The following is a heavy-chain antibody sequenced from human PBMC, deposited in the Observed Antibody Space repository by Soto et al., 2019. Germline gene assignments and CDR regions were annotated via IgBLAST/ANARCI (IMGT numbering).Heavy chain of an antibody. CDR3: AHRVLRTVFGLVTTTAIYFDF. D-gene: IGHD3-3*01. Sequence: QITLNESGPTVVRPTETLTLTCRFSGFSLTTSGVGVGWIRQSPGKAPEWLALIYWDDDKRYSASLKSRLTITKDTSKNQVVLTVSDLDPTDKATYYWAHRVLRTVFGLVTTTAIYFDFWGQGTPVAVSS. V-gene: IGHV2-5*02. CDR1: GFSLTTSGVG. J-gene: IGHJ4*02. CDR2: IYWDDDK.